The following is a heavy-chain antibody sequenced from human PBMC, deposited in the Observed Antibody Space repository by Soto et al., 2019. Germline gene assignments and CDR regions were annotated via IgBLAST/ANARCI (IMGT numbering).Heavy chain of an antibody. CDR2: IYPSDSDT. CDR3: ARRPWLSGYYDY. Sequence: GESLKISCKGSGYSFTNYWIGWVRHMPGKGLQWMGIIYPSDSDTKYSPSFQGQVTISVDKSISTAYLQWSGLKASDTAMYYCARRPWLSGYYDYWGQGTLVTVS. D-gene: IGHD3-22*01. V-gene: IGHV5-51*01. CDR1: GYSFTNYW. J-gene: IGHJ4*02.